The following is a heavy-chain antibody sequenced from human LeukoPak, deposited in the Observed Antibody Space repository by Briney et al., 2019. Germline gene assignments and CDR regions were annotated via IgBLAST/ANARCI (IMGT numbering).Heavy chain of an antibody. Sequence: PSQTLSLTCSVSGGSISSGSYYWSWIRQPAGKGLEWIGRIYTSGSTNYNPSLKSRVTMSVDTSKNQFSLKLSSVTAADTAVYYCARDAPRGGSGSYWKRIIHNWFDPWGQGTLVTVSS. J-gene: IGHJ5*02. CDR3: ARDAPRGGSGSYWKRIIHNWFDP. V-gene: IGHV4-61*02. D-gene: IGHD3-10*01. CDR1: GGSISSGSYY. CDR2: IYTSGST.